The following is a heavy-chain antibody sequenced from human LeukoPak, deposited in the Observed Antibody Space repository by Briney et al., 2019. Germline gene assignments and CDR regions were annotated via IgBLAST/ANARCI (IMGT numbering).Heavy chain of an antibody. V-gene: IGHV3-23*01. CDR3: AKVGEYYDFWSGYYGDFDY. D-gene: IGHD3-3*01. CDR1: GFTFSSYA. CDR2: ISGSGGST. J-gene: IGHJ4*02. Sequence: GGSLRLSCAASGFTFSSYAMSWVRQAPGKGLEWVSAISGSGGSTYYADSVKGRFTISRDNSKNTLYLQMNSLRAEDTAVYYCAKVGEYYDFWSGYYGDFDYWGQGTLVTVSS.